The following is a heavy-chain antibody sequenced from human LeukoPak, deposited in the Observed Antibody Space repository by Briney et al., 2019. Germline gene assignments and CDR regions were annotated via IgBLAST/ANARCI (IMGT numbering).Heavy chain of an antibody. Sequence: SVTLSLTCGVSGGSITSTNWWSWVRQPPGQGLEWIGEVSLSGLTNYNPSLSSRVIMALDTSKNHLSLHLTSVTAADTAVYYCSRENGAFSPFGYWGQGYLVTVLS. CDR1: GGSITSTNW. D-gene: IGHD2-8*01. V-gene: IGHV4-4*02. CDR2: VSLSGLT. CDR3: SRENGAFSPFGY. J-gene: IGHJ4*02.